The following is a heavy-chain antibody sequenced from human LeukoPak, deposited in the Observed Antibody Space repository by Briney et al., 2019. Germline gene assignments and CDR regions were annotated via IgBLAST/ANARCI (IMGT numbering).Heavy chain of an antibody. D-gene: IGHD4-23*01. J-gene: IGHJ5*02. V-gene: IGHV1-46*01. Sequence: ASVKCSCKASGYTFTSYYMHWVREAPGQGLEWMGIINPSGGSTSYAQKFQGRVTMTRDMSTSTDYMELSSLRSEDTAVYYCARDNSVEDTAWWFDPWGQGTLVTVSS. CDR1: GYTFTSYY. CDR2: INPSGGST. CDR3: ARDNSVEDTAWWFDP.